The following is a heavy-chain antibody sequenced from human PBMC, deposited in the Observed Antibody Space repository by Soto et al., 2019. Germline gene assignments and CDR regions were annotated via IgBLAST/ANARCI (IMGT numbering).Heavy chain of an antibody. V-gene: IGHV5-51*01. J-gene: IGHJ6*02. CDR3: ARQSRPTTHYYGMDV. CDR2: IYPGDSDT. Sequence: GESLKISCKGSGYSFTSYWIGWVRQMPGKGLEWMGIIYPGDSDTRYSPSFQGQVTISADKSVSTAYLQWSSLKASDTAMYYCARQSRPTTHYYGMDVWGQGTTVTVSS. CDR1: GYSFTSYW.